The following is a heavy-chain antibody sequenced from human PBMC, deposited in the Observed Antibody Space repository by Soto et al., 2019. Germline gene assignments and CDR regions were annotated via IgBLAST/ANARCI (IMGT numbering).Heavy chain of an antibody. CDR1: GGTFSSYA. J-gene: IGHJ6*02. CDR2: IIPIVTTP. V-gene: IGHV1-69*06. Sequence: QVRLVQSGAEVKKPGSSVKVSWEASGGTFSSYAVTWVRQAPGQGLEWMGGIIPIVTTPNYAQKFQGRLTISADKSTSTSYMELSSLRSEDTGVYYCARVGYNFWSSYHYYGMDVWGQGTTVIVSS. CDR3: ARVGYNFWSSYHYYGMDV. D-gene: IGHD3-3*01.